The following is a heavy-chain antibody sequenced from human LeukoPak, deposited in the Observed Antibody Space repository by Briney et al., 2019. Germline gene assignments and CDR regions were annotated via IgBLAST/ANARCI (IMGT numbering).Heavy chain of an antibody. CDR3: AKDRDIVVVPAAHNWFDL. J-gene: IGHJ5*02. D-gene: IGHD2-2*01. CDR2: ISGSGGST. V-gene: IGHV3-23*01. CDR1: GFTFSSYA. Sequence: GGSLRLSCAASGFTFSSYAMSWVRQAPGKGLEWVSAISGSGGSTYYADSVKGRFTISRDNSKNTLYLQMNSLRAEDTAVYYCAKDRDIVVVPAAHNWFDLWGQGTLVTVSS.